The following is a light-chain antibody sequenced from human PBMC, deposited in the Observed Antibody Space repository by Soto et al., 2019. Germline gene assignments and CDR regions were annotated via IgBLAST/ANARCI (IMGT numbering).Light chain of an antibody. V-gene: IGKV3-11*01. CDR1: QSVTSY. Sequence: EIVLTQSPGTLSLSPGERATLSCRATQSVTSYLAWYQQRPGQAPRLLMYDATNRASGVPARFSGSKSGTDFTLTISSLQPEDFAVYFCQQRSDWQYTFGQGTKVDIK. J-gene: IGKJ2*01. CDR3: QQRSDWQYT. CDR2: DAT.